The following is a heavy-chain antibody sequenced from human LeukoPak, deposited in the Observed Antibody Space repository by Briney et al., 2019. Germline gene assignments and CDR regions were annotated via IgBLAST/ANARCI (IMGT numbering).Heavy chain of an antibody. Sequence: SQTLSLTCTVSGGSISSGSYYWSWIRQPAGKGLEWIGRIYTSGSTNYNPSLKSRVTMSVDTSKNQFSLKLSSVTAADTAVYYCARVYVWELPPYDAFDIWGQGTMVTVSS. CDR2: IYTSGST. CDR3: ARVYVWELPPYDAFDI. CDR1: GGSISSGSYY. D-gene: IGHD1-26*01. V-gene: IGHV4-61*02. J-gene: IGHJ3*02.